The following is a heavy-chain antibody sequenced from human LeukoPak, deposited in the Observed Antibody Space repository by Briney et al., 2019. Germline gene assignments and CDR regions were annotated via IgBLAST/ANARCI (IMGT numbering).Heavy chain of an antibody. V-gene: IGHV3-23*01. CDR1: GFTFSSYT. CDR3: AKDGGLWVSAHWGDS. Sequence: GGSLRLSRTASGFTFSSYTMTWVRQAPGKGLKWVSPITTGDGNTYYADSVKGRFTVSRDDSKNTLYLQMNSLRAEDTAVYYCAKDGGLWVSAHWGDSWGRGTLVTVSS. CDR2: ITTGDGNT. D-gene: IGHD7-27*01. J-gene: IGHJ4*02.